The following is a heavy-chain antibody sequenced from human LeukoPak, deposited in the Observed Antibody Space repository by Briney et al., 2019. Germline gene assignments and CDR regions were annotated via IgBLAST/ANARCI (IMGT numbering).Heavy chain of an antibody. Sequence: KSSETLSLTCAVYGGSFSGYYWSWIRQPPGKGLEWIGEINHSGSTNYNPSLKSRVTISVDTSKNQFSLKLSSVTAADTAVYYCARSTTVRYRSGRGNTRNYYMDVWGKGTTVTISS. CDR2: INHSGST. CDR3: ARSTTVRYRSGRGNTRNYYMDV. D-gene: IGHD3-10*01. CDR1: GGSFSGYY. J-gene: IGHJ6*03. V-gene: IGHV4-34*01.